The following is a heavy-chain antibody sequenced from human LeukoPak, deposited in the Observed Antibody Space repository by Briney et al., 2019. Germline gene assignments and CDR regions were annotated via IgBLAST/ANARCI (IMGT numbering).Heavy chain of an antibody. J-gene: IGHJ4*02. CDR3: ARAYYSRSWSRSVGY. Sequence: GGSLRLSCAASGFTFSSYAMHWVRQAPGKGLEWVAVISYDGSNKYYADSVKGRFTISRDNSKNTLYLQMNSLRAEDTAVYYCARAYYSRSWSRSVGYWGQGTLVTVSS. V-gene: IGHV3-30-3*01. D-gene: IGHD6-13*01. CDR2: ISYDGSNK. CDR1: GFTFSSYA.